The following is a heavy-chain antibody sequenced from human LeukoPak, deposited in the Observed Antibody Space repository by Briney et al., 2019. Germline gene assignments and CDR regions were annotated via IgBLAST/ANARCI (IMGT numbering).Heavy chain of an antibody. CDR2: INPNSGGT. J-gene: IGHJ4*02. D-gene: IGHD3-10*01. CDR1: GYTFTGYY. CDR3: ARGRSGSYYPSGDY. Sequence: ASVKVSCKASGYTFTGYYMHWVRQAPGQGLEWMGWINPNSGGTNYAQKFQGRVTMTRDTSISTAYMELSRLRSDDTAVYYCARGRSGSYYPSGDYWGQGTLVTVSS. V-gene: IGHV1-2*02.